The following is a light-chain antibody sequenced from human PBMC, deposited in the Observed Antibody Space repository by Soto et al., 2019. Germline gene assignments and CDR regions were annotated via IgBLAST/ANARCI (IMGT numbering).Light chain of an antibody. CDR3: QQSYTSVWT. CDR1: QSISSY. V-gene: IGKV1-39*01. CDR2: ATS. Sequence: DIQMTQSPPSLSASVGDRVTITCRASQSISSYLSWYQQKPGKAPNLLIYATSTLQSGVPSRFSASGSGTDFTLTISSLQPEDFATYYCQQSYTSVWTFGQGTKVDIK. J-gene: IGKJ1*01.